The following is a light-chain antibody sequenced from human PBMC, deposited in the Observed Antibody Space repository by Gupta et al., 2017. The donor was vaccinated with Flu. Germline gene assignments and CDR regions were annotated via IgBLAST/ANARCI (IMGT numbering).Light chain of an antibody. CDR1: HNDIGAYTF. J-gene: IGLJ2*01. CDR3: SSSALGNIVL. V-gene: IGLV2-8*01. CDR2: DVS. Sequence: QSALTQPPSASGSPGQSVTISCTGTHNDIGAYTFVSWYQQFPAKAPKLCIYDVSSRPSGLSDRVSGSKSGNTDSLTVSGLQADDEADYDCSSSALGNIVLFGGGTKLTVL.